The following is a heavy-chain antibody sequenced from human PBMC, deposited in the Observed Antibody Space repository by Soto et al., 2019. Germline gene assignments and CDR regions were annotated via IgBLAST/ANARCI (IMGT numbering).Heavy chain of an antibody. CDR2: IYHSGRT. CDR1: GGSISSSYW. Sequence: QVQLQESGPGLVKPSGTLSLTCAVSGGSISSSYWWSWVRQPPGKGLEWIGEIYHSGRTNYNTSLKGRVTISVDKSKNQLSLKVTSVTAADTAVYYCARVSGSYYYGMDVWGQGTMVTVSS. V-gene: IGHV4-4*02. CDR3: ARVSGSYYYGMDV. J-gene: IGHJ6*02.